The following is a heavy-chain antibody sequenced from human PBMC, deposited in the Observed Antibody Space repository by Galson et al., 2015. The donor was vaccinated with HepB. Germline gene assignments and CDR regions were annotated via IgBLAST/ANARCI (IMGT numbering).Heavy chain of an antibody. CDR3: AKDTHTIFGVVMGHDAFDI. J-gene: IGHJ3*02. CDR2: ISGSGGST. CDR1: GFTFSSYA. Sequence: SLRLSCAASGFTFSSYAMSWVRQAPGKGLEWVSAISGSGGSTYYADSVKGRFTISRDNSKNTLYLQMNSLRAEDTAVYYCAKDTHTIFGVVMGHDAFDIWGQGTMVTVSS. V-gene: IGHV3-23*01. D-gene: IGHD3-3*01.